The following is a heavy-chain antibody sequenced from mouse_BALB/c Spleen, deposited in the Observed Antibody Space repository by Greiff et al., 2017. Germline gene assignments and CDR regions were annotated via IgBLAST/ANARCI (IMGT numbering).Heavy chain of an antibody. D-gene: IGHD2-12*01. J-gene: IGHJ3*01. CDR2: IWSGGST. Sequence: QVQLKESGPGLVQPSQSLSITCTVSGFSLTSYGVHWVRQSPGQGLEWLGVIWSGGSTDYNAAFISRLSISKDNSKSQVFFKMNSLQADDTAIYYCAREVYDALAYWGQGTLVTVSA. CDR1: GFSLTSYG. V-gene: IGHV2-4-1*01. CDR3: AREVYDALAY.